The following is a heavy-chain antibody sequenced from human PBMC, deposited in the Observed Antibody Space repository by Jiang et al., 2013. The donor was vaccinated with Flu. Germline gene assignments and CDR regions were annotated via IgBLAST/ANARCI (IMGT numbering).Heavy chain of an antibody. CDR3: ARGVYYYDSSGYLEYAFDI. J-gene: IGHJ3*02. CDR2: ISAYNGNT. V-gene: IGHV1-18*01. Sequence: GAEVKKPGASVKVSCKASGYTFTSYGISWVRQAPGQGLEWMGWISAYNGNTNYAQKLQGRVTMTTDTSTSTAYMELRSLRSDDTAVYYCARGVYYYDSSGYLEYAFDIWGQGTMVTVSS. D-gene: IGHD3-22*01. CDR1: GYTFTSYG.